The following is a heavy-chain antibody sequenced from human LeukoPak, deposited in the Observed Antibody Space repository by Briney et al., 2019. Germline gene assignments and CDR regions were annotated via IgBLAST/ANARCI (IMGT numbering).Heavy chain of an antibody. CDR2: IYYNGST. CDR3: ANFPLAIA. CDR1: GGSININYYY. V-gene: IGHV4-39*07. Sequence: SDTLSLTCSVSGGSININYYYWGWVRQPPGKGLEWIGNIYYNGSTYYNPSLKSRVTMFMDTSKNQFSLRLRSVTAADAAVYYCANFPLAIAWGQGALVTVSS. D-gene: IGHD3-22*01. J-gene: IGHJ5*02.